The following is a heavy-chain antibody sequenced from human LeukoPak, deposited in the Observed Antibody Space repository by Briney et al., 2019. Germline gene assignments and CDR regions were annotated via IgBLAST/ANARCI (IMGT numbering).Heavy chain of an antibody. J-gene: IGHJ4*02. D-gene: IGHD2-2*01. CDR2: INPSSGGT. CDR3: ARDVGEYCSSVSCYACDY. CDR1: GYTFTGYY. Sequence: PSVKLSCKASGYTFTGYYMHWVRQAPGQGLEWMGWINPSSGGTNYAQKFQGRVTMTRDTPISRAYMELSRLRSDDTAVYYCARDVGEYCSSVSCYACDYWGEKTLVSVSS. V-gene: IGHV1-2*02.